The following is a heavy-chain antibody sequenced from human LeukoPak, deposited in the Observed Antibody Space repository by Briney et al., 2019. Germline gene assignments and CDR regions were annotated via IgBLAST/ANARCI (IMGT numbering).Heavy chain of an antibody. Sequence: PGGSLRLSCAASGFTFSSYAMHWARQAPGKGLEWVAVISYDGSNKYYADSVRGRFTISRDNSKNTLYLQMNSLRAEDTAVYYCARGRSITMIVAHYWGQGTLVTVSS. CDR2: ISYDGSNK. CDR3: ARGRSITMIVAHY. CDR1: GFTFSSYA. J-gene: IGHJ4*02. D-gene: IGHD3-22*01. V-gene: IGHV3-30-3*01.